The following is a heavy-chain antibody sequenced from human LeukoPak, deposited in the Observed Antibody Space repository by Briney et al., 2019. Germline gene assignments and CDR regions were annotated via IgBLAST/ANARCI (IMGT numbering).Heavy chain of an antibody. V-gene: IGHV3-23*01. J-gene: IGHJ4*02. CDR3: AKSDYLDS. CDR2: ISVSGNT. CDR1: GFSLSTYA. Sequence: GGALRLSCAASGFSLSTYAMSWVGQGPGKGLEWVSAISVSGNTYHADSVRGRCTISRDNAGNTLYLQMNSLSAEDTDVYYCAKSDYLDSWGQGTLVTVSS.